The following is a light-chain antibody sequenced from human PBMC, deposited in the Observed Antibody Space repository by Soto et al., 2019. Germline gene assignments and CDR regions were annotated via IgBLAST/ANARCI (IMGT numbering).Light chain of an antibody. CDR2: GAS. V-gene: IGKV3-20*01. J-gene: IGKJ1*01. Sequence: EIVFTLSPGTLSMSKGERATLSCRASQSVSSSYLAWYQQKPGQAPRLLIYGASSRATGIPDRFSGSGSGTDFTLTISRLEPEDFAVYYCQQYGSSPWTFGQGTKVDIK. CDR3: QQYGSSPWT. CDR1: QSVSSSY.